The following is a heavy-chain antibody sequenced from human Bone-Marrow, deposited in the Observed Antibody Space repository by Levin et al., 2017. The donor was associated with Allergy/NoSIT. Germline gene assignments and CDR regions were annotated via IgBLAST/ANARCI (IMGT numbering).Heavy chain of an antibody. V-gene: IGHV3-30*04. CDR3: ASLWGDCSGGSCLDS. CDR1: GFTFSDHA. Sequence: PGGSLRLSCAASGFTFSDHALHWVRQAPGKGLEWVAAIAYDGSKIYYGDSVEGRFTISRDNSKNTLYLQMNSLRVDDTAVYYCASLWGDCSGGSCLDSWGQGTLVTVSS. CDR2: IAYDGSKI. D-gene: IGHD2-8*02. J-gene: IGHJ4*02.